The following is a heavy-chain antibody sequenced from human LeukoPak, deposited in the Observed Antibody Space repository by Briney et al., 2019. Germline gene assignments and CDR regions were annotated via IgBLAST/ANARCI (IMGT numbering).Heavy chain of an antibody. CDR1: GYTFTSYA. V-gene: IGHV1-3*01. CDR2: INAGNGNT. J-gene: IGHJ4*02. D-gene: IGHD2-15*01. Sequence: GASVKVSCKASGYTFTSYAMHWVRQAPGQRLEWMGWINAGNGNTKYSQKFQGRVTITRDTSASTAYMELSSLRSEDTAVYYCARDRRDCSGGSCYYLLSYWGRGTLVTVSS. CDR3: ARDRRDCSGGSCYYLLSY.